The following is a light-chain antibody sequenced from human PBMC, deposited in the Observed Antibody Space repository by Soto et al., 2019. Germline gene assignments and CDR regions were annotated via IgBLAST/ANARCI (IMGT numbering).Light chain of an antibody. CDR3: QSYDTSLSGSDV. CDR2: GNS. CDR1: TSNIGAGYD. J-gene: IGLJ1*01. Sequence: QSVLTQPPSVSGAPGQRVTFSCTGSTSNIGAGYDVHWYQQLPGKSPKLLIFGNSNRPSGVPDRFSASRSGSSASLAITGLQAEDEADYYCQSYDTSLSGSDVFGSGTKLTVL. V-gene: IGLV1-40*01.